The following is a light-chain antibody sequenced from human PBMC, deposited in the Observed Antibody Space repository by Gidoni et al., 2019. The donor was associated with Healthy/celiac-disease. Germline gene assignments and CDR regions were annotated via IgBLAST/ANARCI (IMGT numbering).Light chain of an antibody. J-gene: IGKJ4*01. CDR1: QSVSSY. CDR2: DAS. Sequence: EIVLTQSPATLSLSPGERATLSCRASQSVSSYLAGYQQKTGQAPRLLIYDASTRATGIPARFSGSGSGTDFTLTISSLEPEDFAVYYCQQRSNWPRLTFXGXTKVEIK. CDR3: QQRSNWPRLT. V-gene: IGKV3-11*01.